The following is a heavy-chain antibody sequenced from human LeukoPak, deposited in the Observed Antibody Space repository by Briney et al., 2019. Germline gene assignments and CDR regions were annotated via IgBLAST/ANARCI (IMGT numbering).Heavy chain of an antibody. D-gene: IGHD6-13*01. V-gene: IGHV3-30*02. Sequence: GGSLRLSCAASGFTFISYGMHWVRQAPGKGLEWVAFIRYDGSNKYYADSVKGRFTISRDNSKNTLYLHMNSLRAEDTAVYYCARVHHSSSWGTDDCWGQGTLVTVSS. CDR3: ARVHHSSSWGTDDC. J-gene: IGHJ4*02. CDR1: GFTFISYG. CDR2: IRYDGSNK.